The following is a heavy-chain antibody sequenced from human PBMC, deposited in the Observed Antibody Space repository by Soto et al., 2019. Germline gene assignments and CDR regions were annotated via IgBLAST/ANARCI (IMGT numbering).Heavy chain of an antibody. V-gene: IGHV4-31*11. CDR3: ARSFVGTAMVQFYFEY. CDR2: IYYSGST. CDR1: GGSINSGGYY. J-gene: IGHJ4*02. D-gene: IGHD5-18*01. Sequence: PSETLSLTCAVSGGSINSGGYYWSWIRQLPGKGLEWIGYIYYSGSTYYNPSLKSRVTVSVDTSKNHFSLRLSSVTAADTAVYYCARSFVGTAMVQFYFEYWGQGTRVTVS.